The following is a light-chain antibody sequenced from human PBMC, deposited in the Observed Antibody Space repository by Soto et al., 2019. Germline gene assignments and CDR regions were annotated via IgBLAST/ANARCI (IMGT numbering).Light chain of an antibody. CDR3: QQRSNWPPIT. CDR1: QSVSSY. J-gene: IGKJ5*01. CDR2: DAS. Sequence: EIVLTQSPATLSLSPGERATLSCRASQSVSSYLAWYQQKPGQAPRLLIYDASNRATGIPARFSGSGSGTHFTLTLSSLEPEDFAVYYCQQRSNWPPITFGQGTRLEMK. V-gene: IGKV3-11*01.